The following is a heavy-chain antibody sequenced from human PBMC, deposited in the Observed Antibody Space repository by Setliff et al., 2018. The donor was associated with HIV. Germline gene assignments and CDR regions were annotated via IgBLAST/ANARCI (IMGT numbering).Heavy chain of an antibody. CDR1: GGSFSGYY. CDR3: ARVLDYYDSSPYYFDY. CDR2: IYYSGSA. Sequence: SETLSLTCAVYGGSFSGYYWNWIRQPPGKGLEWIGYIYYSGSANYTPSLKSRVTISLDTSKSQFSLKLSSVTAADTAMYYCARVLDYYDSSPYYFDYWGQGTLVTVSS. D-gene: IGHD3-22*01. J-gene: IGHJ4*02. V-gene: IGHV4-59*01.